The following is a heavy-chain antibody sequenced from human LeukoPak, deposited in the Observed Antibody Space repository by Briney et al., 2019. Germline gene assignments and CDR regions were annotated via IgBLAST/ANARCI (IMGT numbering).Heavy chain of an antibody. CDR2: ISDIGST. D-gene: IGHD2/OR15-2a*01. V-gene: IGHV4-59*08. Sequence: KPSETLSLTCTVSGGSISSYYWSWIRQPPGKGLEWIAYISDIGSTNYNPSLKSRVTISLDTSKNQFSLKLSSVIAADTAVYYCAGHHPRNTVDFWGQGTLVTVSS. CDR1: GGSISSYY. J-gene: IGHJ4*02. CDR3: AGHHPRNTVDF.